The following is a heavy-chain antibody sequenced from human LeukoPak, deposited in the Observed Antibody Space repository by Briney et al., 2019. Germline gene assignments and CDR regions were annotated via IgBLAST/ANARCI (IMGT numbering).Heavy chain of an antibody. J-gene: IGHJ6*02. D-gene: IGHD1-26*01. Sequence: GASVKVSCKASGDTFSSYAISWVRQAPGHGLEWMGRIIPILGIANYAQKFQGRVTITADKSTSTAYMELSSLRSEDTAVYYCATGVGPYYYYGMDVWGQGTTVTVSS. CDR3: ATGVGPYYYYGMDV. CDR1: GDTFSSYA. CDR2: IIPILGIA. V-gene: IGHV1-69*04.